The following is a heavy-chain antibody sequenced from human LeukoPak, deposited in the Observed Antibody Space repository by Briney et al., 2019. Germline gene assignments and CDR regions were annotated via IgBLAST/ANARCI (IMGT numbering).Heavy chain of an antibody. Sequence: SETLSLTCAVYGGSFSGYYWSWIRQPPGKGLEWIGEINHSGSTNYNPSLKSRVTISVDTSKNQFSRKLSSVTAADTAVYYCARGSAAAGTSDYWGQGTLVTVSS. J-gene: IGHJ4*02. V-gene: IGHV4-34*01. D-gene: IGHD6-13*01. CDR3: ARGSAAAGTSDY. CDR1: GGSFSGYY. CDR2: INHSGST.